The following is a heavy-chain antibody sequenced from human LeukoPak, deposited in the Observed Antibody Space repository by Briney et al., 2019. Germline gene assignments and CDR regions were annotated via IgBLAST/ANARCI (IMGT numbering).Heavy chain of an antibody. CDR2: ISGSGGST. CDR1: GFTFSSYA. D-gene: IGHD4-17*01. V-gene: IGHV3-23*01. Sequence: GGSLRLSCAASGFTFSSYAMSWVRQAPGKGLEWVSAISGSGGSTYYADSVKGRFTISRDNSKNTLYLQMNSLRAEDTAVYYCVNDYGDYDLYAFDIWGQGTMVTVSS. J-gene: IGHJ3*02. CDR3: VNDYGDYDLYAFDI.